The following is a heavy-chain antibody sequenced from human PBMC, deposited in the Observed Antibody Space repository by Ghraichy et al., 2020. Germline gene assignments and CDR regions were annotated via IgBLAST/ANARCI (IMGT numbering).Heavy chain of an antibody. D-gene: IGHD6-19*01. CDR1: GGSISSSSFY. V-gene: IGHV4-39*01. Sequence: SETLSLTCTVSGGSISSSSFYWAWIRQPPGKGLEWIGTIYYRGSTYYNPSLKSRVTTSVDTSRNQFSLKLSSVTAADTAVYYCASPGIAVAGRPVDYWGQGTLVTVSS. CDR2: IYYRGST. CDR3: ASPGIAVAGRPVDY. J-gene: IGHJ4*02.